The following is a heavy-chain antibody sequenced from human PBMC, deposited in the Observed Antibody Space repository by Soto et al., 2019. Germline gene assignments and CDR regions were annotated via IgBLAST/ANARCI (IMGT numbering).Heavy chain of an antibody. CDR2: ISGSSSYI. Sequence: EVQLVESGGGLVKPGGSLRLSCAASGSTFGSYSMNWVRQAPGKGLEWVSSISGSSSYIYYADSVKGRFTISRDNPKNPMYLQRNSLRAEDTSVYYCARDSISGRYCDYGTSYFIYWGQGTLVTVSS. J-gene: IGHJ4*02. CDR3: ARDSISGRYCDYGTSYFIY. D-gene: IGHD4-17*01. CDR1: GSTFGSYS. V-gene: IGHV3-21*01.